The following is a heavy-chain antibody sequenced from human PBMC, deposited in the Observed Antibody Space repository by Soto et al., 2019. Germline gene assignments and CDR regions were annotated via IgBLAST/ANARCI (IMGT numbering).Heavy chain of an antibody. CDR2: INHSGST. J-gene: IGHJ6*02. CDR3: AREGGQQLVARYSYYYMDV. Sequence: SETLSLTCAVYGGSFSDYYWSWIRQPPGKGLEWIGEINHSGSTNYNPSLKSRITINPDTSKNQFSLQLNSVTPEDTAMYYCAREGGQQLVARYSYYYMDVWGQGTTVTVSS. V-gene: IGHV4-34*01. CDR1: GGSFSDYY. D-gene: IGHD6-13*01.